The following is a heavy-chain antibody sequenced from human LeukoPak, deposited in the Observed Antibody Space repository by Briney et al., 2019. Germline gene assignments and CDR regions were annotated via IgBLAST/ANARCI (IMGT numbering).Heavy chain of an antibody. J-gene: IGHJ6*02. CDR3: AKDRGGYYGSGTSYYFYGMDV. D-gene: IGHD3-10*01. CDR1: GFTFGQYA. Sequence: PGGSLRLSCAASGFTFGQYAMHWVRQAPGRGLEWVAVISGDGGATHYVDAVKGRFSISRDQSRSSLHLQMDTLRTEDTALYYCAKDRGGYYGSGTSYYFYGMDVWGQGTTVIVSS. CDR2: ISGDGGAT. V-gene: IGHV3-43*02.